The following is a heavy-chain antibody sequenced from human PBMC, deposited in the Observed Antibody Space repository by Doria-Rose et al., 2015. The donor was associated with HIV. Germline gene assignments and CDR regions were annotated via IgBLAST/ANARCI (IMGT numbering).Heavy chain of an antibody. Sequence: ESGPVLVKPTETLTLTCTVSGGSLSSPGVGVSWIRQPPGKALEWLANIFSDDERSYKTSLKSRLTTSRGTSKSQVVLTMTDMDPVDTATYYCARIKSSRWYHKYYLDFWGQGTLVIVSA. V-gene: IGHV2-26*01. J-gene: IGHJ4*02. CDR3: ARIKSSRWYHKYYLDF. CDR1: GGSLSSPGVG. D-gene: IGHD6-13*01. CDR2: IFSDDER.